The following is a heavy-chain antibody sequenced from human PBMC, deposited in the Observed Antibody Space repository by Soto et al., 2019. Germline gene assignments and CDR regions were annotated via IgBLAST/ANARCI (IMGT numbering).Heavy chain of an antibody. CDR2: ISSSGSTI. Sequence: GGSLRLSCAASGFTFSSYEMNWVRQAPGKGLEWVSYISSSGSTIYYADSVKGRFTISGDNAKNSLYLQMNSLRAEDTAVYYCASCITIFGVASGGMDVWGQGTTVTVYS. CDR3: ASCITIFGVASGGMDV. V-gene: IGHV3-48*03. CDR1: GFTFSSYE. J-gene: IGHJ6*02. D-gene: IGHD3-3*01.